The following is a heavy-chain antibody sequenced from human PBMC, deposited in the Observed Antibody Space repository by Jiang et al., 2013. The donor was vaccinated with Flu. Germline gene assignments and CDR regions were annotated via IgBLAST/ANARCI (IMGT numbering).Heavy chain of an antibody. CDR1: GFTFSSYA. Sequence: LVQPGGSLRLSCAASGFTFSSYAMSWVRQAPGKGLEWVSAISGSGGSTYYADSVKGRFTISRDNSKNTLYLQMNSLRAEDTAVYYCARDPQFTIFGVGNWFDPWGQGTLVTVSS. V-gene: IGHV3-23*01. D-gene: IGHD3-3*01. J-gene: IGHJ5*02. CDR2: ISGSGGST. CDR3: ARDPQFTIFGVGNWFDP.